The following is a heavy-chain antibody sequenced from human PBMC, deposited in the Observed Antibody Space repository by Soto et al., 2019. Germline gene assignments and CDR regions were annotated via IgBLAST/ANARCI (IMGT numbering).Heavy chain of an antibody. V-gene: IGHV3-30-3*01. CDR3: ARERPYGDPNWFDP. CDR2: MSYDGART. Sequence: QVQLVESGGGVVQPGGSLRLSCSTSGFTFTSFTMHWVRQAPGKGLEWIAFMSYDGARTDYADAVKGRFTISRDTSKNTLSLQMNNLRPDDTAMYYCARERPYGDPNWFDPWGQGTLVTVSS. D-gene: IGHD4-17*01. CDR1: GFTFTSFT. J-gene: IGHJ5*02.